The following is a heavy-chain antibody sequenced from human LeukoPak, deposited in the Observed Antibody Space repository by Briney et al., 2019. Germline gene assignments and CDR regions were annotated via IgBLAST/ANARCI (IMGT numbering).Heavy chain of an antibody. CDR2: ISSSSSTI. CDR3: ARDHKGDYILYYYYGMDV. V-gene: IGHV3-48*01. Sequence: HAGRSLRLSCAASGFTFSSYSMNWVRQAPGKGLEWVSYISSSSSTIYYADSVKGRFTISRDNAKISLYLQMNSLRAEDTAVYYCARDHKGDYILYYYYGMDVWGQGTTVTVSS. CDR1: GFTFSSYS. J-gene: IGHJ6*02. D-gene: IGHD4-17*01.